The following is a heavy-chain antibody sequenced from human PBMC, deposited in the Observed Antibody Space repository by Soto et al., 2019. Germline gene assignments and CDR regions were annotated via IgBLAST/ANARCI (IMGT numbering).Heavy chain of an antibody. CDR3: ARSPKGTNFDY. D-gene: IGHD2-8*01. V-gene: IGHV4-30-4*01. CDR2: IYYSGST. CDR1: GGSISSGDYY. Sequence: QVQLQESGPGLVKPSQTLSLTCTVSGGSISSGDYYWTWIRQPPGKGLEWIGYIYYSGSTYYNPSRKSRVTVHADTSKNQFSLKLSSVTAADTAVYYCARSPKGTNFDYWGQGTLVTVSS. J-gene: IGHJ4*02.